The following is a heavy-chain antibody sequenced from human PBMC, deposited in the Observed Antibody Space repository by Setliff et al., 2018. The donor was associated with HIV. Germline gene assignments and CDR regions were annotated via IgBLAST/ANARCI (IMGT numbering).Heavy chain of an antibody. CDR3: ARKYTGGPLDY. D-gene: IGHD6-19*01. V-gene: IGHV1-18*01. CDR2: ISAYNGNT. Sequence: ASVKVSCKASGYTFTSYGISWVRQAPGQGLEWMGWISAYNGNTHYAQKLQGRVTMTTDTSTSTAYMELRSLRSDDTAMYYCARKYTGGPLDYWGQGTLVTVSS. J-gene: IGHJ4*02. CDR1: GYTFTSYG.